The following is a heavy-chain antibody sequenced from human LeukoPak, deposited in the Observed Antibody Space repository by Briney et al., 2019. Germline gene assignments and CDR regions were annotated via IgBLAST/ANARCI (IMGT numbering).Heavy chain of an antibody. CDR2: INTDTGSP. CDR1: GYTFTSYG. CDR3: ARGSVGGLDY. V-gene: IGHV7-4-1*02. J-gene: IGHJ4*02. Sequence: ASVKVSCKASGYTFTSYGMHWVRQAPGQGLEWMGWINTDTGSPTYAQGFTGRFVFSLDTSVSTAYLQISSPKAEDTAVYYCARGSVGGLDYWGQGTLVTVSS. D-gene: IGHD1-26*01.